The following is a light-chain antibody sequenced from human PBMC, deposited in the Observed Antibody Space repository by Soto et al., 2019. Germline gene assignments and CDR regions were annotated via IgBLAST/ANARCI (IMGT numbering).Light chain of an antibody. CDR2: DVT. Sequence: QSALTQPRSVSGSPGQSVTISCTGTSSDVGGYNYVSWYQHHPGKAPKLMIYDVTKRPSGVPDRFSGSKSGNTASLTISGLQAEDEADYYCCSYGGSLYVFGTGTKLTVL. V-gene: IGLV2-11*01. CDR1: SSDVGGYNY. CDR3: CSYGGSLYV. J-gene: IGLJ1*01.